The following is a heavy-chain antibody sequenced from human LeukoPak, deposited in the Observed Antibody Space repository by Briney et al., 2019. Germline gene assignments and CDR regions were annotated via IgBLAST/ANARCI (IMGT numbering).Heavy chain of an antibody. Sequence: GASVKGSCKASGYTFTAYYMHWVRQAPGQGLEWMGWINPNSGGTNYAQKFQGRVTMTRDTSINTAYMELSGLRSDDTAVYYCTPATMTFDYWGQGTLVTVSP. V-gene: IGHV1-2*02. CDR2: INPNSGGT. D-gene: IGHD5-12*01. CDR3: TPATMTFDY. CDR1: GYTFTAYY. J-gene: IGHJ4*02.